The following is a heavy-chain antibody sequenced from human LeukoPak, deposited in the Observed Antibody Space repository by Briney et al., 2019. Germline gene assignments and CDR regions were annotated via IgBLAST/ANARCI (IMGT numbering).Heavy chain of an antibody. CDR3: VRDPVIETGAAFDI. V-gene: IGHV4-59*04. J-gene: IGHJ3*02. CDR2: VFYSGET. D-gene: IGHD3-10*01. Sequence: SETLTLTCTVSGGSISSYYWSWIRQPPGKGLEWIGSVFYSGETYYNPSHKSRVTMSVDTSRNQFSLKMISVTAADTAVYYCVRDPVIETGAAFDIRGPGTKVTVAS. CDR1: GGSISSYY.